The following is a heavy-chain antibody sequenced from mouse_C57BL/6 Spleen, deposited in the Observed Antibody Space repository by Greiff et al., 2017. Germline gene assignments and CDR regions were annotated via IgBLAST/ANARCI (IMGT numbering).Heavy chain of an antibody. CDR1: GFAFSGSW. CDR2: IYPGDGDT. J-gene: IGHJ3*01. D-gene: IGHD1-1*01. CDR3: ARAHGSCYGIAY. Sequence: VQLQESGPVLVKPGASVKISCTASGFAFSGSWMNWVKQRPGKGLEWIGRIYPGDGDTNCNGKFKGKVTLTVDKSSSTAYMQLSSLTSEDSAVYFCARAHGSCYGIAYWGQGTLVTVSA. V-gene: IGHV1-82*01.